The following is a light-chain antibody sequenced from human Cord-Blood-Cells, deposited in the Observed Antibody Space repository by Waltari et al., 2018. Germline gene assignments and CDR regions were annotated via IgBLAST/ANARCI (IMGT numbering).Light chain of an antibody. J-gene: IGKJ3*01. CDR3: QQIYTTPFT. Sequence: DIQMSQSPSSLSASVGDRVTITCRASQSISSSLNWYQQKPGKAPKLLIYAASSLQSGVPSRFSGSGSGTDFTLTISSLQPEDFATYYCQQIYTTPFTCGPGTKVDIK. CDR1: QSISSS. V-gene: IGKV1-39*01. CDR2: AAS.